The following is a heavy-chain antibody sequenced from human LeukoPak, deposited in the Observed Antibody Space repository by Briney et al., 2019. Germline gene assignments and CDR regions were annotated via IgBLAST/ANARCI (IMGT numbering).Heavy chain of an antibody. CDR2: ISGSGYYS. D-gene: IGHD3-9*01. Sequence: GGSLRLSCAASEFTFDNYAMSWVRQAPGKGLEWVSVISGSGYYSYYADSVKGRFTISRDNAKNSLYLQMNSLRAEDTAVYYCARGDLLRYFPNPPDYWGQGTLVTVSS. CDR1: EFTFDNYA. CDR3: ARGDLLRYFPNPPDY. J-gene: IGHJ4*02. V-gene: IGHV3-21*01.